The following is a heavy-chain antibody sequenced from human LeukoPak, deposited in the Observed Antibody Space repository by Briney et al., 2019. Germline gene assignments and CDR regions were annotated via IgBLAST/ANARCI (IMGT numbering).Heavy chain of an antibody. Sequence: SETLCLTCTVSGGSISSFYWSWIRQPPGKGLEWIGYIYYSGSTSYNPSLKRRVTISVQTSKNQFSLRLRSMTAADTAVYYCARHRYNTIFGVVIVTDFDYWGQGTLVTVSS. J-gene: IGHJ4*02. CDR1: GGSISSFY. V-gene: IGHV4-59*08. CDR2: IYYSGST. CDR3: ARHRYNTIFGVVIVTDFDY. D-gene: IGHD3-3*01.